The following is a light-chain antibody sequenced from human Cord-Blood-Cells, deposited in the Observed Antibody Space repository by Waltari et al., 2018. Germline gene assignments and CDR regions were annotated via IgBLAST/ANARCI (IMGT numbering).Light chain of an antibody. CDR3: SSYTSSSTYV. V-gene: IGLV2-14*01. J-gene: IGLJ1*01. CDR2: DVR. Sequence: QSALTQPDSVSGSPGQSITISCTGTSSDVGGYNYVSWYQQHPVKAPKLMIYDVRNRPSGVSKRFSGSKSGNTASLTISGLQAEDEADYYCSSYTSSSTYVFGTGTKVTVL. CDR1: SSDVGGYNY.